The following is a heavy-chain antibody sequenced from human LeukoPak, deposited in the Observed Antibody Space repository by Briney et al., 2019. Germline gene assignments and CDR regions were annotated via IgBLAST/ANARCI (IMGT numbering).Heavy chain of an antibody. CDR3: AREAFRSSWKKFNH. CDR2: ISSSGSTI. V-gene: IGHV3-48*03. J-gene: IGHJ4*02. Sequence: GGSLRLSCAASGFTFSSYEMSWVRQAPGKGLEWVSYISSSGSTIYYADSVKGRFTISRDNAKNSLYLQMNSLRAEDTAVYYCAREAFRSSWKKFNHWGQGTLVTVSS. CDR1: GFTFSSYE. D-gene: IGHD6-13*01.